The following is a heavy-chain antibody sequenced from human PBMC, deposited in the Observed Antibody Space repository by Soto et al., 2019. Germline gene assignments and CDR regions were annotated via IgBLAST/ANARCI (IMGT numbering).Heavy chain of an antibody. CDR1: GYTFTSYD. D-gene: IGHD1-26*01. J-gene: IGHJ6*02. CDR3: ARGARSIVGARGYYYGMDV. V-gene: IGHV1-8*01. CDR2: MNPNSGNT. Sequence: QVQLVQSGAEVKKPGASVKVSCKASGYTFTSYDINWVRQATGQGLEWMGWMNPNSGNTGYAQKCEGRGTMTRNTSISTAYMELSSLRSEDTAVYYCARGARSIVGARGYYYGMDVWGQGTTVTVSS.